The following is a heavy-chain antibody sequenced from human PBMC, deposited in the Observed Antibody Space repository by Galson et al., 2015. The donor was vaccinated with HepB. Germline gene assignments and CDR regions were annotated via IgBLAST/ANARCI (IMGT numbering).Heavy chain of an antibody. J-gene: IGHJ4*02. CDR1: GFTFSSYA. V-gene: IGHV3-23*01. CDR2: ISGSGGST. D-gene: IGHD6-19*01. Sequence: SLRLSCAASGFTFSSYAMSWVRQAPGKGLEWVSAISGSGGSTYYADSVKGRFTISRDNSKNTLYLQMNSLRAEDTAVYYCAEQWLVGPTIDYWGQGTLVTVSS. CDR3: AEQWLVGPTIDY.